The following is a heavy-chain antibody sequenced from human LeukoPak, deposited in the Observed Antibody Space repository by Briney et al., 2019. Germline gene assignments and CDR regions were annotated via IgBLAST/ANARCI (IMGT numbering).Heavy chain of an antibody. CDR1: GFTFDDYA. V-gene: IGHV3-9*01. Sequence: GGSLRLSCVGSGFTFDDYAMHWVRQAPGKGLEWVSGISWNSGSIGYADSVKGRFTISRDNAKNSLYLQMNSLRAEDTALYYCAKDMYYDILTGYYGFDYWGQGTLVTVSS. D-gene: IGHD3-9*01. CDR2: ISWNSGSI. CDR3: AKDMYYDILTGYYGFDY. J-gene: IGHJ4*02.